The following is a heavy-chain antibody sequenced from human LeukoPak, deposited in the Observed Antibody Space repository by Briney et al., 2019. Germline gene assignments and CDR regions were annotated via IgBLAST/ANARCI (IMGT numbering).Heavy chain of an antibody. Sequence: ASVKVSCKASGYTFTSYYMHWVRQAPGQGLEWMGIINPSGGSTSYTQKFQGRVTMTRDMSTSTVYMELSSLRSEDTAVYYCARVEVAGTSFDYWGQGTLVTVSS. CDR2: INPSGGST. CDR1: GYTFTSYY. J-gene: IGHJ4*02. V-gene: IGHV1-46*01. D-gene: IGHD6-19*01. CDR3: ARVEVAGTSFDY.